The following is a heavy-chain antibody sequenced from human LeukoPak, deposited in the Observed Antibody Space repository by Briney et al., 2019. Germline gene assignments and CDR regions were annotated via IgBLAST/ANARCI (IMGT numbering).Heavy chain of an antibody. V-gene: IGHV3-23*01. CDR3: AKVPQLLGGY. CDR2: ISGSGGNT. D-gene: IGHD2-2*01. J-gene: IGHJ4*02. Sequence: EGSLRLSCAASGFTFSSYAMHWVRQAPGKGLEWVSAISGSGGNTYYADSVKGRFTISRDNSKNTLYLQMNSLRAEDTAVYYCAKVPQLLGGYWGQGTLVTVSS. CDR1: GFTFSSYA.